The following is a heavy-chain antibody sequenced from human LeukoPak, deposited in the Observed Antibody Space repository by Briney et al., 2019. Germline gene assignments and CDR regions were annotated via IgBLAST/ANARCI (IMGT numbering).Heavy chain of an antibody. J-gene: IGHJ4*02. Sequence: ASVKVSRKAPGYTFTIYGICWVRHAPGQGLGWMGWISTYNGNTNYPQKLQGRVTMTTDTSTSTAYMELRSLRSDDTAVYYCARVTVTTFDYWGQGTLVTVSS. CDR2: ISTYNGNT. V-gene: IGHV1-18*01. D-gene: IGHD4-17*01. CDR1: GYTFTIYG. CDR3: ARVTVTTFDY.